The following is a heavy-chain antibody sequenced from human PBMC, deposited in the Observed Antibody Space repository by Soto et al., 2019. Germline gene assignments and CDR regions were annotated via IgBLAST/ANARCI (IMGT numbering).Heavy chain of an antibody. V-gene: IGHV3-53*02. CDR1: GFSVSRNY. D-gene: IGHD3-10*01. CDR3: ARVPGRL. J-gene: IGHJ4*02. CDR2: VYSGGAT. Sequence: QLVETGGGLIQPGTSLTLSCAASGFSVSRNYMTWVRQAPGKGLEWVSFVYSGGATFYADSVKGRFILSRDDSQNTTYLQMNNLRAEDTAVYYCARVPGRLWGRGTLVTVAS.